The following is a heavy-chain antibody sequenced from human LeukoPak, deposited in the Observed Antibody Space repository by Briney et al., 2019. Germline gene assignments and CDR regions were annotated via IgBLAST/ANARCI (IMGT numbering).Heavy chain of an antibody. CDR2: ISSSSSYI. V-gene: IGHV3-21*01. Sequence: GGSLRLSCAASGFTFSSYSMNWVRQAPGKGLEWVSSISSSSSYIYYADSVKGRFTISRDNAKSSLYLQMNSLRAEDTAVYYCARVKSPHWFDPWGQGTLVTVSS. CDR3: ARVKSPHWFDP. J-gene: IGHJ5*02. CDR1: GFTFSSYS.